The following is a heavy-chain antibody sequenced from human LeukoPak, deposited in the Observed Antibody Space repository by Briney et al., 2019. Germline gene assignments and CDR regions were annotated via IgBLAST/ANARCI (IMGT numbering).Heavy chain of an antibody. V-gene: IGHV4-39*07. D-gene: IGHD1-26*01. CDR2: IYYSGST. CDR1: GGSISSGSYY. J-gene: IGHJ4*02. Sequence: PSETLSLTCTVSGGSISSGSYYWGWIRQPPGKVLERIGSIYYSGSTYYNPSLKSRVTISVDTSKNQFSLKLSSVTAADTAVYYCARRASGSYYFDYWGQGTLVTVSS. CDR3: ARRASGSYYFDY.